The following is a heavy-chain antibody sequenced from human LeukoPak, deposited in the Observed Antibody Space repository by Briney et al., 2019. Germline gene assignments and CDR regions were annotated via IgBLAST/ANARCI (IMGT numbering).Heavy chain of an antibody. D-gene: IGHD2-2*01. V-gene: IGHV1-2*02. Sequence: GASVKVSCKASGYTFADYYLLWVRQAPGQGLEWMGWINPNSGATHFAQNLQARVSMTRDTSISTAYMELSRLRSDDTAVYYCARGRYCSSTSCAPGYYYYYMDVWGKGTTVTVSS. CDR2: INPNSGAT. CDR3: ARGRYCSSTSCAPGYYYYYMDV. CDR1: GYTFADYY. J-gene: IGHJ6*03.